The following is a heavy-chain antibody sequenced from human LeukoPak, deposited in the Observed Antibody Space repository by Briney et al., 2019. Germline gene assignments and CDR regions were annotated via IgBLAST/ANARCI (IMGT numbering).Heavy chain of an antibody. Sequence: ASGKVSCKASGYTFTGYYMHWVRQAPGQGLEGMGWINPNSGGTNYAQKFQGRVTMTRDTSISTAYMELSRLRSDDTAVYYCARGSSRTYNWFDPWGQGTLVTVSP. J-gene: IGHJ5*02. CDR2: INPNSGGT. CDR1: GYTFTGYY. D-gene: IGHD6-13*01. V-gene: IGHV1-2*02. CDR3: ARGSSRTYNWFDP.